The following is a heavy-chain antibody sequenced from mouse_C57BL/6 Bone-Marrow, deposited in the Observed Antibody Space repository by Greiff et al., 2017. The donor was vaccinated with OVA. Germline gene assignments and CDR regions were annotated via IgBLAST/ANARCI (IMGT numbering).Heavy chain of an antibody. V-gene: IGHV10-1*01. CDR2: IRSKSNNYAT. CDR1: GFSFNTYA. CDR3: VRHDYGGAWFAY. D-gene: IGHD2-4*01. J-gene: IGHJ3*01. Sequence: EVMLVESGGGLVQPKGSLKLSCAASGFSFNTYAMNWVRQAPGKGLEWVARIRSKSNNYATYYADSVKDRFTISRDDSESMLYLQMNNLKTEDTAMYYCVRHDYGGAWFAYWGQGTLVTVSA.